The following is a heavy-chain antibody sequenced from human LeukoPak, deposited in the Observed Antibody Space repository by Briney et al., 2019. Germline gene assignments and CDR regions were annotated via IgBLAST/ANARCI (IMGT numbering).Heavy chain of an antibody. Sequence: GGSLRLSCEASGFIFSIYGMHWVRQAPGKGLEWVAVIWYDGNNRFYADSVKGRFTISRDNSKNTLYLQMNSLRAEDTAVYFCARVYSSGFYQIDYWGQGTLVTVSS. CDR1: GFIFSIYG. J-gene: IGHJ4*02. V-gene: IGHV3-33*03. CDR3: ARVYSSGFYQIDY. D-gene: IGHD6-25*01. CDR2: IWYDGNNR.